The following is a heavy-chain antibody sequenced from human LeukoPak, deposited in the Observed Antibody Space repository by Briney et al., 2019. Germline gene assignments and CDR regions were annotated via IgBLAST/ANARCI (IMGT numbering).Heavy chain of an antibody. Sequence: GGSLRLSCAASGFTFSSYAMHWVRQAPGKGLEWVAVISYDGSNKYYADSVKGRFTISGDNSKNTLYLQMNSLRAEDTAVYYCARLPYYYDSSGYDDAFDIWGQGTMVTVSS. D-gene: IGHD3-22*01. V-gene: IGHV3-30-3*01. CDR3: ARLPYYYDSSGYDDAFDI. CDR1: GFTFSSYA. J-gene: IGHJ3*02. CDR2: ISYDGSNK.